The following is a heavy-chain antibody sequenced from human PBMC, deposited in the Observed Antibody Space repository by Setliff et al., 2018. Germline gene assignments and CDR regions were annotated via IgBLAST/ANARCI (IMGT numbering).Heavy chain of an antibody. CDR1: GCSITSGSFY. J-gene: IGHJ4*01. D-gene: IGHD3-9*01. V-gene: IGHV4-61*02. Sequence: KPSETLSLTCTVSGCSITSGSFYWSWIRQPAGKKLEWIGRIHASGSPDYNPSFKSRVTISRDTSTNQFSLKLGSVTAADTAVYYCARERYFDWFFEDWGHGTLVTVSS. CDR3: ARERYFDWFFED. CDR2: IHASGSP.